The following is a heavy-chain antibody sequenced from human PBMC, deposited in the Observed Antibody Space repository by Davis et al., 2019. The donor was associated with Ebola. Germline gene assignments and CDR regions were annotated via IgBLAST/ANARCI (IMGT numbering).Heavy chain of an antibody. Sequence: PGGSLRLSCAASGFTFSSYAMSWVRQAPGKGLEWVAVISYDGSNKYYADSVKGRFTISRDNAKNSLYLQMNSLRAEDTAVYYCARELTGDVYFDYWGQGTLVTVSS. CDR2: ISYDGSNK. V-gene: IGHV3-30*04. CDR1: GFTFSSYA. J-gene: IGHJ4*02. D-gene: IGHD7-27*01. CDR3: ARELTGDVYFDY.